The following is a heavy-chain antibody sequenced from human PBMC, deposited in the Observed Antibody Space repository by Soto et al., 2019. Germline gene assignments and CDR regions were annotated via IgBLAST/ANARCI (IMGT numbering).Heavy chain of an antibody. CDR2: IYYSGST. D-gene: IGHD4-17*01. Sequence: ASETLSLTCTGSGGSISSYYWSWIRQPPGKGLEWIGYIYYSGSTNYNPSLKSRFTITVDTSKTHFSLKLSSVTAADTAVYYCARSDYGDYYYWGQGTLVTVSS. J-gene: IGHJ4*02. V-gene: IGHV4-59*01. CDR3: ARSDYGDYYY. CDR1: GGSISSYY.